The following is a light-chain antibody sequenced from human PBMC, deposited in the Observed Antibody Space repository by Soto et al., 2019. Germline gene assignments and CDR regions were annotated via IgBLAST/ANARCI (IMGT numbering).Light chain of an antibody. Sequence: EVVLTQSPGALSLSPGERATLSCRASQSISGRYLAWYQQKPGQAPRLLIYDASSRATGIPDTFSGSGSGTDFTLTISRLEPEDFAGYYCHQYDTSPRTFGQGAKVDI. CDR3: HQYDTSPRT. V-gene: IGKV3-20*01. J-gene: IGKJ1*01. CDR2: DAS. CDR1: QSISGRY.